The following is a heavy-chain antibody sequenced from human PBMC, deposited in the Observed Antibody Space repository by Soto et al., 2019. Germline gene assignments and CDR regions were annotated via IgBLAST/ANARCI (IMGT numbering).Heavy chain of an antibody. V-gene: IGHV4-31*03. CDR2: IYYSGST. D-gene: IGHD2-8*01. CDR3: ARGVKRGLGYYSGMDV. CDR1: GGSISSGGYY. J-gene: IGHJ6*02. Sequence: KTSETLSLTCTVSGGSISSGGYYWSWIRQHPGKGLEWIGYIYYSGSTYYNPSLKSRVTISVHTSKNQFSLQLSSVTAADTAVYYCARGVKRGLGYYSGMDVWGQGTTVTVSS.